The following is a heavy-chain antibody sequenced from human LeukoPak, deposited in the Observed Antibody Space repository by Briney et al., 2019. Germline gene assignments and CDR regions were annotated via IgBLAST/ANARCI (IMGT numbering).Heavy chain of an antibody. V-gene: IGHV1-8*01. CDR3: ARGGSCSGYCLD. Sequence: ASVKVSCKASGYTFTSYDINWVRQATGQGLEWMGWMNPNSGNTGYAQKFQGRVTMTRNTSISTAYMELSSLRSEDAAVYYCARGGSCSGYCLDWGQGTLVTVSS. CDR2: MNPNSGNT. J-gene: IGHJ4*02. D-gene: IGHD3-22*01. CDR1: GYTFTSYD.